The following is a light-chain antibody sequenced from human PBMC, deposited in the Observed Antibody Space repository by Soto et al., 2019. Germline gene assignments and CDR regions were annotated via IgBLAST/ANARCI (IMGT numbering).Light chain of an antibody. Sequence: EIVLAQSPGTLSLSPGERATLSCRASQTISSRYLTWYQQKPGQVPRLLIFGASSRATGVPARFSGSGSGTEFTLTINSLQSEDFAVYFCQQYDNLPLTFGPGTKVDIK. CDR3: QQYDNLPLT. V-gene: IGKV3-20*01. J-gene: IGKJ3*01. CDR1: QTISSRY. CDR2: GAS.